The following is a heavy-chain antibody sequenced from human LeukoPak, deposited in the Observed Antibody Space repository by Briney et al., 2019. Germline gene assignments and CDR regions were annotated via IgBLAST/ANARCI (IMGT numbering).Heavy chain of an antibody. CDR1: GGSISSSSYY. D-gene: IGHD2-15*01. J-gene: IGHJ5*02. CDR2: IYYSGST. Sequence: SETLSLTCTVSGGSISSSSYYWGWIRQPPGKGLEWIGSIYYSGSTYYNPSLKSRVTISVDTSKNQFSLKLSSVTAADTAVYYCARIYCSGGSCYFYQLGTYNWFDPWGQGTLVTVSS. CDR3: ARIYCSGGSCYFYQLGTYNWFDP. V-gene: IGHV4-39*01.